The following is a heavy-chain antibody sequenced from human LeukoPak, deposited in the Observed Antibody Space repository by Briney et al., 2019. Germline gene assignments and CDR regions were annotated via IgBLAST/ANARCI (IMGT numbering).Heavy chain of an antibody. J-gene: IGHJ3*02. D-gene: IGHD2-2*01. V-gene: IGHV3-33*01. Sequence: GGSLRLSCAASEFTFSSYGMHWVRQAPGKGLEWVAVIWYDGSNKYYADSVKGRFTISRDNSKNTLYLQMNSLRAEDTAVYYCAREGYCSSTSCYASDAFDIWGQGTMVTVSS. CDR1: EFTFSSYG. CDR3: AREGYCSSTSCYASDAFDI. CDR2: IWYDGSNK.